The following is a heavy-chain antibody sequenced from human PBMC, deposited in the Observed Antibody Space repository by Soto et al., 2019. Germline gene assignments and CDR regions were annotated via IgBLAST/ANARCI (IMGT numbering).Heavy chain of an antibody. CDR3: ARGGSQQQLVLNY. V-gene: IGHV4-31*03. CDR1: GGSISSGGYY. J-gene: IGHJ4*02. CDR2: IYYSGST. Sequence: SDTLSLTCTVSGGSISSGGYYWSWIRQHPGKGLEWIGYIYYSGSTYYNPSLKSRVTISVDTSKNQFSLKLSSVTAADTAVYYCARGGSQQQLVLNYWGQGTLVTVSS. D-gene: IGHD6-13*01.